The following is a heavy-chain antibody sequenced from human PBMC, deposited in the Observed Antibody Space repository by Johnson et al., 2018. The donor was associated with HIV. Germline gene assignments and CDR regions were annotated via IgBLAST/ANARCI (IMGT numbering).Heavy chain of an antibody. Sequence: QVQLVESGGGVVQPGGSLRLSCAASGFTFSAYGMYWVRQAPGKGLDWVTLISSDGSNTYYADSVKGRFTVSRDNVENTLYLQMNSLRVEDAAVYYCAKLTTGLTPINDAFDIWGQGTMVTVSS. J-gene: IGHJ3*02. V-gene: IGHV3-30*18. CDR2: ISSDGSNT. CDR3: AKLTTGLTPINDAFDI. D-gene: IGHD3-22*01. CDR1: GFTFSAYG.